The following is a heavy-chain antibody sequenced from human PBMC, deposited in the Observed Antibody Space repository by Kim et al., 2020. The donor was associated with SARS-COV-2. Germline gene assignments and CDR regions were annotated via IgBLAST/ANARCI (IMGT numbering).Heavy chain of an antibody. CDR3: ARGGAAAGTDYYYGMDV. D-gene: IGHD6-13*01. J-gene: IGHJ6*02. V-gene: IGHV4-34*01. Sequence: LRRRVTISVDTSKNQFSLKLSSVTAADTAVYYCARGGAAAGTDYYYGMDVWGQGTTVTVSS.